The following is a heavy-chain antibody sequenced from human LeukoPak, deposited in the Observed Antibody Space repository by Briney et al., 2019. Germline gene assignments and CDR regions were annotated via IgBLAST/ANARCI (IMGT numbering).Heavy chain of an antibody. J-gene: IGHJ4*02. V-gene: IGHV1-46*01. Sequence: GASVKASCKASGYTFTGYYIHWVRQAPGQGLEWMGIINPSDGTTSYAQKFQGRVTMTRDTSTSTMYMEMRSLRSEDTAVYYCARAPANKHDSRLTEDYWGQGTLVTVSS. D-gene: IGHD3-22*01. CDR2: INPSDGTT. CDR1: GYTFTGYY. CDR3: ARAPANKHDSRLTEDY.